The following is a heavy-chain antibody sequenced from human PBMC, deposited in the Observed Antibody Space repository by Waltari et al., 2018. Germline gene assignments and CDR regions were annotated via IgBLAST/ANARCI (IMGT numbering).Heavy chain of an antibody. Sequence: EVQLVQSGAEVKKPGATVKISCKASGYTFTDYYMHWVPQAPGKGLEWMGRVDPEDGETIYAEKFQGRVTITADTSTDTAYMELSSLRSEDTAVYYCARVVVAATVDAFDIWGQGTMVTVSS. CDR3: ARVVVAATVDAFDI. J-gene: IGHJ3*02. CDR2: VDPEDGET. V-gene: IGHV1-69-2*01. CDR1: GYTFTDYY. D-gene: IGHD2-15*01.